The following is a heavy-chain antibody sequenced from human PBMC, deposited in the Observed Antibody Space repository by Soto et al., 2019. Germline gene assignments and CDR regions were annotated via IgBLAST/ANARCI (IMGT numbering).Heavy chain of an antibody. CDR2: ISSDGSDK. D-gene: IGHD1-1*01. CDR3: AKVGANGGYFQH. CDR1: GFTFSNYG. V-gene: IGHV3-30*18. Sequence: QVQLVESGGGVVQPGRSLRLSCAASGFTFSNYGMHWVRQAPGKGPEWVAVISSDGSDKYYADSVKGRFTISRDNSKNTVYLQMNSLRAEDTALYYCAKVGANGGYFQHWGQGTLVTGSS. J-gene: IGHJ1*01.